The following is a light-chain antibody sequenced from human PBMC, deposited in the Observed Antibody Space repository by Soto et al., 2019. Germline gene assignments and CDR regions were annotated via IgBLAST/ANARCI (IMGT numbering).Light chain of an antibody. J-gene: IGLJ2*01. CDR1: SSDVGSYNL. CDR2: EVS. Sequence: QLVLTQPASVSGSPGQSITISCIGTSSDVGSYNLVSWYQQHPGKAPKVLIYEVSERPSGVSNRFSGSKSGNTASLTISGLQAEDEAEYYCCSYAGSRTHVLFGGGTKVTVL. V-gene: IGLV2-23*02. CDR3: CSYAGSRTHVL.